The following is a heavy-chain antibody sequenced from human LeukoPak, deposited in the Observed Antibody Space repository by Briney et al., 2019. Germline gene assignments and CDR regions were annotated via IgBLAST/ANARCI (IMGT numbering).Heavy chain of an antibody. CDR1: GYTFTGYY. J-gene: IGHJ3*02. D-gene: IGHD6-19*01. Sequence: ASVKVSCKASGYTFTGYYMHWVRQAPGQGLEWMGWINPNSGGTNHAQKFQGRVTMTRDTSISTAYMDLSRLRSDDTAMFYCAISSVAVTGSAFDIWGQGTMVTVSS. V-gene: IGHV1-2*02. CDR2: INPNSGGT. CDR3: AISSVAVTGSAFDI.